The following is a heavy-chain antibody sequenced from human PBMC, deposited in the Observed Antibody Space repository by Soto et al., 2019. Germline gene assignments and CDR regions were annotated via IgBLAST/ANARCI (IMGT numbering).Heavy chain of an antibody. D-gene: IGHD3-9*01. J-gene: IGHJ6*01. CDR3: AIVLVIRQPSSSAMDG. Sequence: PSETLSLTFTVSGGSISSGDYFWSWIRQSPGKGLEWIGYISSIGSTYYNPSLKSRVSVSRDTSKNQFSLKLSSVTTTDTAVYDCAIVLVIRQPSSSAMDGCGQRTSVSVSS. CDR1: GGSISSGDYF. V-gene: IGHV4-30-4*01. CDR2: ISSIGST.